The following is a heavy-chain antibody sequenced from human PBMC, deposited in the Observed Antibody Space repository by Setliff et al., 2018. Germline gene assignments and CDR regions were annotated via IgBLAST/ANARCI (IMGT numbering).Heavy chain of an antibody. Sequence: ASVKVSCKASGYTSTTNALHWVRQAPGQSLEWMGWITAGIVDTTYSQKFQGRITITRDTSASTFYMELSSLTSEDTALYSCAASVGGAPFYYGLDVWGQGTTVTVSS. CDR3: AASVGGAPFYYGLDV. CDR2: ITAGIVDT. J-gene: IGHJ6*02. D-gene: IGHD2-15*01. CDR1: GYTSTTNA. V-gene: IGHV1-3*01.